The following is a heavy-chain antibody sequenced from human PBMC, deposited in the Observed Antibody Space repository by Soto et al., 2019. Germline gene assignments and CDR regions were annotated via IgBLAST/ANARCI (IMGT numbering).Heavy chain of an antibody. D-gene: IGHD6-19*01. CDR1: GVNFSDHY. V-gene: IGHV3-11*06. J-gene: IGHJ4*02. Sequence: GVSLRLSCVASGVNFSDHYMNWIRQAPGKGLEWVSYISGSSRYTNFADSVKGRFTISRDNAKNSLYLQMNSLRAEDTAVYYCARHTSGWHYYDYWGQGTPVTVSS. CDR2: ISGSSRYT. CDR3: ARHTSGWHYYDY.